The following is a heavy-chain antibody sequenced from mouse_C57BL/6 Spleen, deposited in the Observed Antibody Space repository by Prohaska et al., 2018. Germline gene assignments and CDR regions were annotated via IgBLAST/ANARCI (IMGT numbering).Heavy chain of an antibody. Sequence: HGKSLEWFGVINPYNGGTSYNQKFKGKATLTVDKSSSTAYMELNSLTSEDSAVYYCARGTSYYSNYVDAMDYWGQGTSVTVSS. CDR2: INPYNGGT. D-gene: IGHD2-5*01. V-gene: IGHV1-19*01. CDR3: ARGTSYYSNYVDAMDY. J-gene: IGHJ4*01.